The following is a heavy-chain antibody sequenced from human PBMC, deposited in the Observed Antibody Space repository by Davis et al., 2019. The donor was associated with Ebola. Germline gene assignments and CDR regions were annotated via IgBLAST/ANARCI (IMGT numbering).Heavy chain of an antibody. J-gene: IGHJ5*02. Sequence: GESLKTPCHSPGYSFTSYWLGWVPQLPGKGLEWVRRIHPGDSDTTYRPSFQGQVTISADKSISTAYLQWNSLKASDTAIYYCARQSHHFLSGPRTWFDPWGQGTLVTVSS. V-gene: IGHV5-51*01. CDR1: GYSFTSYW. CDR2: IHPGDSDT. CDR3: ARQSHHFLSGPRTWFDP. D-gene: IGHD3-3*02.